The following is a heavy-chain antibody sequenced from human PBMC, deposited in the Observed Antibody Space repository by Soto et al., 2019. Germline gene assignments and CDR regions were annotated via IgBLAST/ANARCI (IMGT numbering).Heavy chain of an antibody. J-gene: IGHJ5*02. CDR1: GYTFTNYD. CDR2: MNPNSGNT. D-gene: IGHD3-3*01. V-gene: IGHV1-8*01. CDR3: ATQIPRGPYSDFWSGYPAVWFDP. Sequence: QVQLVQSGAEVKKPGASVKVSCKASGYTFTNYDINWVRQATGQGLEWMGWMNPNSGNTGYAQKFQGRVTMTRKTSLSTAYRELTNLRAEDTAVYYFATQIPRGPYSDFWSGYPAVWFDPWGQGTLVTVSS.